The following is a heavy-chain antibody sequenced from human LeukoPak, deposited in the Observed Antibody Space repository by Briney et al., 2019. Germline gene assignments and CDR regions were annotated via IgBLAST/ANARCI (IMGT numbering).Heavy chain of an antibody. J-gene: IGHJ4*02. CDR2: IGGSGSADGI. CDR3: AKWSKYTYGYFDY. Sequence: GGSLRLSCAASGFTFSNYAMSWVRQTPGKGLELISSIGGSGSADGIFYADSVKGRFTISRDNSKNTLYLQMNSLRAEDTAVFYCAKWSKYTYGYFDYWGQGTLVTVSS. V-gene: IGHV3-23*01. CDR1: GFTFSNYA. D-gene: IGHD5-18*01.